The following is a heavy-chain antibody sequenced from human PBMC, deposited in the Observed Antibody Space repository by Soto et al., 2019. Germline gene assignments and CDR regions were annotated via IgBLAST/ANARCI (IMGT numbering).Heavy chain of an antibody. D-gene: IGHD3-10*01. J-gene: IGHJ6*01. CDR1: GFTFSSYG. CDR3: AKDQLPYPITMVRGVYPPYYYYYGMDV. V-gene: IGHV3-30*18. Sequence: QVQLVESGGGVVQPGRSLRLSCAASGFTFSSYGMHWVRQAPGKGLEWVAVISYDGSNKYYADSVKGRFTISRDNSKXXXXXXXXXXXAEDTAXYYCAKDQLPYPITMVRGVYPPYYYYYGMDVW. CDR2: ISYDGSNK.